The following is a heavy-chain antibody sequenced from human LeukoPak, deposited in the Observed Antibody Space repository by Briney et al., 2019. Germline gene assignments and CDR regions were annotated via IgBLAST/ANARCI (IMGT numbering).Heavy chain of an antibody. V-gene: IGHV4-30-4*08. CDR1: GGSISSGNYY. CDR3: ARHFEGIAVAGTSFDP. D-gene: IGHD6-19*01. J-gene: IGHJ5*02. CDR2: ICYSGDT. Sequence: SQTLSLTCTVSGGSISSGNYYWSLIRQHPGKGLAWIGYICYSGDTYYIPSLKSRVTISVDTSKNQFSLKLSSVTAADTAVYYCARHFEGIAVAGTSFDPWGQGTLVTVSS.